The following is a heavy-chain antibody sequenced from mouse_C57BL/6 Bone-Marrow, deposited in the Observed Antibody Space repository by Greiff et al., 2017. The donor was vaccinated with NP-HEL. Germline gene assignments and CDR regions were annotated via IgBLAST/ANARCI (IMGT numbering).Heavy chain of an antibody. V-gene: IGHV1-74*01. Sequence: QVQLQQPGAELVKPGASVKVSCKASGYTFTSYWMHWVKQRPGQGLEWIGRIHPSDSDTNYNRKFKGKATLTVDKSSSTAYMQLSSLTSEDSAVYYCAIPSYDGYYVGYAMDYWGQGTSVTVSS. CDR2: IHPSDSDT. J-gene: IGHJ4*01. CDR3: AIPSYDGYYVGYAMDY. CDR1: GYTFTSYW. D-gene: IGHD2-3*01.